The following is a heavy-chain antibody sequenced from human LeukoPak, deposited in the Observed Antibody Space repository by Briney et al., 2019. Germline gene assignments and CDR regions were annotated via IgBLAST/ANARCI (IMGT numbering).Heavy chain of an antibody. CDR3: AKGGYSYGKFDY. J-gene: IGHJ4*02. Sequence: GGSLRLTCAASGFTFSSYSMNWVRQAPGKGLEWVSYISSSSSTIYYADSVKGRFTISRDNSKNTLYLQMNSLRAEDTAVYYCAKGGYSYGKFDYWGQGTLVTVSS. D-gene: IGHD5-18*01. CDR2: ISSSSSTI. V-gene: IGHV3-48*01. CDR1: GFTFSSYS.